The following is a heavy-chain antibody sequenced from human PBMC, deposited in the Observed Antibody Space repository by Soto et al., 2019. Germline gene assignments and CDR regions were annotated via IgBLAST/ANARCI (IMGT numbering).Heavy chain of an antibody. CDR1: GFTFSSYA. CDR3: AKDRNLRTNYFDY. Sequence: AGSLRLSCAASGFTFSSYAMSWVRQAPGKGLEWVSAISGSGGSTYYADSVKGRFTISRDNSKNTLYLQMNSLRAEDTAVYYCAKDRNLRTNYFDYWGQGTLVTVSS. J-gene: IGHJ4*02. CDR2: ISGSGGST. D-gene: IGHD3-16*01. V-gene: IGHV3-23*01.